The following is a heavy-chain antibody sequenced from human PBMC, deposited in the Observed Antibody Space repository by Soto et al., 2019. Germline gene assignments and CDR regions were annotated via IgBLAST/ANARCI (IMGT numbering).Heavy chain of an antibody. CDR1: GYTFTESA. V-gene: IGHV3-23*01. Sequence: PEGSLRLSCAASGYTFTESAMNSVLQAPGKGLEWVASISDTGASTWYAESVRGRLSISRDNSKNTLYLQMNSLRGEDTAVYYCAKGRGSGWAWYFDNWGQGTLVTVSS. CDR3: AKGRGSGWAWYFDN. CDR2: ISDTGAST. D-gene: IGHD6-19*01. J-gene: IGHJ4*02.